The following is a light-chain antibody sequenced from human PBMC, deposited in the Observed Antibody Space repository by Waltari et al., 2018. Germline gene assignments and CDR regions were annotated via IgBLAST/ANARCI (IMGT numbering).Light chain of an antibody. CDR2: SAA. J-gene: IGKJ3*01. Sequence: DIVMTQSPDSLAVSLGERATINCNSSQIVLHNSFNRDYLAWYQHKPGQPPKLLIYSAATRASGVPDRFSGSGFGSDFTLTNSNLQAEDVSVYYCQQYLRPPFTFGPGTHVEI. CDR3: QQYLRPPFT. V-gene: IGKV4-1*01. CDR1: QIVLHNSFNRDY.